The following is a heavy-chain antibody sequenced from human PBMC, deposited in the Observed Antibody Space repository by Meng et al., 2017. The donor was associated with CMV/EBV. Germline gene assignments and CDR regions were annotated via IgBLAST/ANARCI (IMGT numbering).Heavy chain of an antibody. Sequence: LSLTCAASGFTFSSYAMSWVRQAPGKGLEWVSAISGSGGSTYYADSVKGRFTISRDNSENTLYLQMNSLRAEDTAVYYCAKDLGGITIFGVVTPNHDAFDIWGQGTMVTVSS. CDR1: GFTFSSYA. D-gene: IGHD3-3*01. CDR3: AKDLGGITIFGVVTPNHDAFDI. CDR2: ISGSGGST. J-gene: IGHJ3*02. V-gene: IGHV3-23*01.